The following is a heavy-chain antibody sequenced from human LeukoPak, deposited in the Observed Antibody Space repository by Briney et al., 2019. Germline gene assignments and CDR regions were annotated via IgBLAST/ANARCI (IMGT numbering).Heavy chain of an antibody. CDR1: GFSFSRYS. V-gene: IGHV3-48*01. CDR3: ARDRVRGEYSDSSGYRPDAFDI. CDR2: ISSDGTTI. D-gene: IGHD3-22*01. J-gene: IGHJ3*02. Sequence: GGSLRLSCTASGFSFSRYSMNWVRQAPGKGLEWISYISSDGTTIYYADSVKGRFTISRDNARNSLYLQMNSLRAEDTAVYYCARDRVRGEYSDSSGYRPDAFDIWGQGTMVTVSS.